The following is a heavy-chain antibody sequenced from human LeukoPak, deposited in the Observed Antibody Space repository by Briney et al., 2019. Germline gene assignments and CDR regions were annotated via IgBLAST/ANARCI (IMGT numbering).Heavy chain of an antibody. CDR3: ARAGDCSSTSCPRYYYYMDV. V-gene: IGHV1-69*05. Sequence: ASVKVSCKASGYTFTSYGIHWVRQAPGQGLEWMGGIIPIFGTANYAQKFQGRVTITTDESTSTAYMELSSLRSEDSAVYYCARAGDCSSTSCPRYYYYMDVWGKGTTVTVSS. CDR2: IIPIFGTA. J-gene: IGHJ6*03. D-gene: IGHD2-2*01. CDR1: GYTFTSYG.